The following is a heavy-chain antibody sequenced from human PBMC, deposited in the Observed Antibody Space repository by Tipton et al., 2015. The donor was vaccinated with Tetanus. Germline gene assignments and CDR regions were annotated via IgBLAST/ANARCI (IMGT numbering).Heavy chain of an antibody. D-gene: IGHD3-3*01. CDR2: IYNTGTT. CDR1: GGSFGHYY. J-gene: IGHJ4*02. CDR3: ARHTNFWSGYYIVY. V-gene: IGHV4-59*08. Sequence: TLSLTCVVYGGSFGHYYWGWIRQPPGKGLEWIGTIYNTGTTYFNPSLKSRVTISVDTSKNQFSLKLSSVTAADTAVYYCARHTNFWSGYYIVYWGQGTLVTVSS.